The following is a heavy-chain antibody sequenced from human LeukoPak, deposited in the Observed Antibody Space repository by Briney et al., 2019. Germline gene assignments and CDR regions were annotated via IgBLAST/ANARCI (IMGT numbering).Heavy chain of an antibody. J-gene: IGHJ4*02. CDR1: GFTFSSYA. CDR3: AKNTSGTYLDY. D-gene: IGHD1-26*01. CDR2: ISTSGVST. Sequence: GGSLRLSCAASGFTFSSYAMSWVRHAPGKGLEWVSSISTSGVSTNYADSVKGRFTISRDNSKSMVYLQMNSLRAEDTAVYYCAKNTSGTYLDYWGQGILVTVSS. V-gene: IGHV3-23*01.